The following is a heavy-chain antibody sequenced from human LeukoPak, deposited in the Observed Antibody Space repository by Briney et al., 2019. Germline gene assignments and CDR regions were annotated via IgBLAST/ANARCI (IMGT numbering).Heavy chain of an antibody. CDR2: ISSSSSTI. V-gene: IGHV3-48*02. CDR1: GFTFRNYF. Sequence: GGSLRLSCAASGFTFRNYFMHWVRQAPGKGLEWVSYISSSSSTIYYADSVKGRFTISRDNAKNSLYLQMNSLRDEDTAVYYCARAGGSYMGYYFDYWGQGTLVTVSS. D-gene: IGHD1-26*01. CDR3: ARAGGSYMGYYFDY. J-gene: IGHJ4*02.